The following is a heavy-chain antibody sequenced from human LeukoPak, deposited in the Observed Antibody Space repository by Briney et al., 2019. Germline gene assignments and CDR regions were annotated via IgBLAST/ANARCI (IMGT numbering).Heavy chain of an antibody. V-gene: IGHV3-33*01. D-gene: IGHD4-11*01. CDR2: IWYDGSNK. CDR1: GFTFSSNG. CDR3: ARPYYSNYYYYGMDL. Sequence: PGRSLRLSCAASGFTFSSNGMHWVRQAPGKGLEWVGIIWYDGSNKYYADSVKGRFTISRDNSKNTLYLQMNSLRVEDTAVYYCARPYYSNYYYYGMDLWGHGTTVTVSS. J-gene: IGHJ6*02.